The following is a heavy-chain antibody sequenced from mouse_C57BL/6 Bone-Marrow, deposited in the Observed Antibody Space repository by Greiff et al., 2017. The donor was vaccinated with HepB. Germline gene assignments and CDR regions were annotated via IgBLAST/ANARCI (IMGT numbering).Heavy chain of an antibody. V-gene: IGHV1-53*01. CDR2: INPSNGGT. D-gene: IGHD1-1*01. J-gene: IGHJ1*03. CDR3: ASERGDYYGSSGDWYFDV. Sequence: VQLQQPGTELVKPGASVKLSCKASGYTFTSYWMHWVKQRPGQGLEWIGNINPSNGGTNYNEKLKSKATLTVDKSSSTAYMQLSSLTSEDSAVYDCASERGDYYGSSGDWYFDVWGTGTTVTVAS. CDR1: GYTFTSYW.